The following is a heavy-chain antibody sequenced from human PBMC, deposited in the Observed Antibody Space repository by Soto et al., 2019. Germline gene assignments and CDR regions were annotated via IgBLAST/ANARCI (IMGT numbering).Heavy chain of an antibody. J-gene: IGHJ6*02. Sequence: SVKVSCKASGGTFSSYAISWVRQAPGQGLEWMGGIIPIFGTANYAQKFQGRVTITADESTSTAYMELSSLRSEDTAVYYCARGFGQYDILTGTHRRRFGMDVWGQGTTVTVSS. D-gene: IGHD3-9*01. V-gene: IGHV1-69*13. CDR3: ARGFGQYDILTGTHRRRFGMDV. CDR1: GGTFSSYA. CDR2: IIPIFGTA.